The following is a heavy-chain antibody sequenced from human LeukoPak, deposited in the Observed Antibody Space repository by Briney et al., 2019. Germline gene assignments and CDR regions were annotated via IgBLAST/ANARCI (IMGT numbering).Heavy chain of an antibody. Sequence: ASVKVSCKASGYTFTSYYMHWVRQAPGQGLEWMGIINPSGGSTSYAQKFQGRVTMTRDMSTSTVYMELSSLRSDDTAVYYCARSDPPDILTGYHDAFDIWGQGTMVTVSS. CDR1: GYTFTSYY. CDR2: INPSGGST. V-gene: IGHV1-46*01. CDR3: ARSDPPDILTGYHDAFDI. J-gene: IGHJ3*02. D-gene: IGHD3-9*01.